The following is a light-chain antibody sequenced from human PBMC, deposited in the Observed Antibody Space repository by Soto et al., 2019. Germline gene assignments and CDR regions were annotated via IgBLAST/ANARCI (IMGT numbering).Light chain of an antibody. V-gene: IGKV3-11*01. CDR3: QQRSNWPWT. CDR1: QSVSSY. J-gene: IGKJ1*01. Sequence: EIVLTQSPATLSLSPGERATLSCRVSQSVSSYLAWYQQKPGQAPRILIYDASNRATGIPARFSGSGSGTDFTLTISSLEPEDFAVYYCQQRSNWPWTFGQGTKVEIK. CDR2: DAS.